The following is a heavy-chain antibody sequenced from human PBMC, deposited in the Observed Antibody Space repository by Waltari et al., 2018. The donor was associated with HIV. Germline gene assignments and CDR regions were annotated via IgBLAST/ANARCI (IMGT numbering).Heavy chain of an antibody. D-gene: IGHD6-19*01. V-gene: IGHV4-34*02. Sequence: QVRLQQWGAGLLKPSETLSLTCAVYGGSFSNYYWTWIRQTPEKGLEWIGEIKHNGTTDYNPSLKSRLTMSIDTSKNQFALKLNSVTAADTALYYCARHRFTRGNSAWYFLYWGQGTHVTVSS. CDR2: IKHNGTT. CDR3: ARHRFTRGNSAWYFLY. CDR1: GGSFSNYY. J-gene: IGHJ4*02.